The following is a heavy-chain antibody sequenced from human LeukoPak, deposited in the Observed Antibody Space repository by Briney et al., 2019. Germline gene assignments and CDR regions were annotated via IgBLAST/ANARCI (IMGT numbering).Heavy chain of an antibody. CDR3: ARDLDCSSTSCYREVGYYFDY. Sequence: GASVKVSCNVSGYSLTDLSMHWVRQAPGNGLEWMGGFDPEDGRPVYAQKFQGRVTITADESTSTAYMELSSLRSEDTAVYYCARDLDCSSTSCYREVGYYFDYWGQGTLVTVSS. CDR1: GYSLTDLS. D-gene: IGHD2-2*02. J-gene: IGHJ4*02. V-gene: IGHV1-24*01. CDR2: FDPEDGRP.